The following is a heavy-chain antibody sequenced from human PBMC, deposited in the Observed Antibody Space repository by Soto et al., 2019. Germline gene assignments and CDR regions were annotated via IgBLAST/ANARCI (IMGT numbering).Heavy chain of an antibody. Sequence: QVQLVQSGAEVKKPGASVKVSCKASGYTFTDYGISWVRQAPGQGLEWMGWISPYTGDTKYPQRLQGRVTVTADISTSTAYMELRSLKSDDTAVYYCAKTGGWNWFDPWGQGTLVSVSS. CDR2: ISPYTGDT. D-gene: IGHD6-19*01. V-gene: IGHV1-18*01. CDR3: AKTGGWNWFDP. J-gene: IGHJ5*02. CDR1: GYTFTDYG.